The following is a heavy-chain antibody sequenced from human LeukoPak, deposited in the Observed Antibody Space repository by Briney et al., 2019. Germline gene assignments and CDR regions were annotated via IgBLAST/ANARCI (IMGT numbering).Heavy chain of an antibody. Sequence: SQTLSLTCAISGDSVSSTSVGWNWIRQSPSRGLEWLGRLYYRSKRCYDYAVSVESRMTINPDTSKNQFSLQLSSVTPEDTAVYYCARSPITMVRGVIVNTRGFDYWGQGTLVTVSS. CDR3: ARSPITMVRGVIVNTRGFDY. J-gene: IGHJ4*02. V-gene: IGHV6-1*01. CDR1: GDSVSSTSVG. CDR2: LYYRSKRCY. D-gene: IGHD3-10*01.